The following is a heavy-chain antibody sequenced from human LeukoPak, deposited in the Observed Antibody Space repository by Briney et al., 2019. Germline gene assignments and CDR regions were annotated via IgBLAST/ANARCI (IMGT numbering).Heavy chain of an antibody. CDR2: ISYDGSNK. Sequence: GGSLRLSCAASGFTFSSYAMHWVRQAPGKGLEWVAVISYDGSNKYYADSVKGRFTISRDNSKNTLYLQMNSLRAGDTAVYYCARASLPFDYWGQGTLVTVSS. CDR3: ARASLPFDY. J-gene: IGHJ4*02. D-gene: IGHD2-15*01. V-gene: IGHV3-30*01. CDR1: GFTFSSYA.